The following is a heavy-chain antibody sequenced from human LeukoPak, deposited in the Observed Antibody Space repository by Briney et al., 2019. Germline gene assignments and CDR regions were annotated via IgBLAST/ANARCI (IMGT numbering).Heavy chain of an antibody. J-gene: IGHJ3*02. CDR2: IYYSGST. CDR1: GGSISSGGYS. Sequence: PSETPSLTCAVSGGSISSGGYSWSWIRQPPGKGLEWIGYIYYSGSTYYNPSLKRRVTISVDTSKNQFSLKLSSVTAADTAVYYCAREGIAVAVRMAFDIWGQGTMVTVSS. D-gene: IGHD6-19*01. CDR3: AREGIAVAVRMAFDI. V-gene: IGHV4-30-4*07.